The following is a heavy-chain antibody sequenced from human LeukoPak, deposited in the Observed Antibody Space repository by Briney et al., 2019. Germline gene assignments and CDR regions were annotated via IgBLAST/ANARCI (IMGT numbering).Heavy chain of an antibody. CDR3: AKDYGSRLRGYYMDV. D-gene: IGHD3-10*01. J-gene: IGHJ6*03. Sequence: PGGSLRLSCAASGFTFSSYGMHWVRQAPGKGLEWVAFIRYDGSNKYYADSVQGRFTISRDNSKNTLYLQMNSLRAEDTAVCYCAKDYGSRLRGYYMDVWGKGTTVTVSS. CDR2: IRYDGSNK. CDR1: GFTFSSYG. V-gene: IGHV3-30*02.